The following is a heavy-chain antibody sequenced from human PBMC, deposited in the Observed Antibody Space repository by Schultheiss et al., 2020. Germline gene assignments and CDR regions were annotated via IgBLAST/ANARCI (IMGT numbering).Heavy chain of an antibody. Sequence: SVKVSCKASGGTFSSYAISWVRQAPGQGLEWMGGIIPIFGTANYAQKFQGRVTITADESTSTAYMELSSLRSEDTAVYYCARDLRNFEGRMKWRAGFDPWGQGTLVTVSS. CDR1: GGTFSSYA. D-gene: IGHD2-8*01. CDR3: ARDLRNFEGRMKWRAGFDP. V-gene: IGHV1-69*13. J-gene: IGHJ5*02. CDR2: IIPIFGTA.